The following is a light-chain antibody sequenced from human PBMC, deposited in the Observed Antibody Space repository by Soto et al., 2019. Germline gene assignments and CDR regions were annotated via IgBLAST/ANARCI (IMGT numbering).Light chain of an antibody. Sequence: EIVLTQSPATLSLSPGERATLSCRASQSVSSYLAWYQQKPGQAPRLLIYDASNRATGIPARFSGSGSGTAFTLTISSLEPEDFAVYYCHQYGSSPQTFGQGTKVEIK. CDR1: QSVSSY. J-gene: IGKJ1*01. CDR2: DAS. V-gene: IGKV3-11*01. CDR3: HQYGSSPQT.